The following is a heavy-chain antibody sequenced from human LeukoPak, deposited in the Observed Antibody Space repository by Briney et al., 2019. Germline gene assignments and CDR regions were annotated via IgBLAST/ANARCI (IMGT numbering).Heavy chain of an antibody. CDR1: GYTFTGYY. D-gene: IGHD5-18*01. CDR2: INPNSGGT. Sequence: EASVKVSCKASGYTFTGYYMHWVRQAPGQGLEWMGWINPNSGGTNYAQKFQGRVTMTRDTSISTAYMELSRLRYDDTAVYYCARANTAMGDLDYWGQGTLVTVSS. CDR3: ARANTAMGDLDY. J-gene: IGHJ4*02. V-gene: IGHV1-2*02.